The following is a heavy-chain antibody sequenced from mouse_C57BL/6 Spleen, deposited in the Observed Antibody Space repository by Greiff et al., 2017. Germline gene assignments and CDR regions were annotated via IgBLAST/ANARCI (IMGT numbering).Heavy chain of an antibody. J-gene: IGHJ1*03. D-gene: IGHD4-1*01. CDR2: INPSTGGT. CDR3: ARPSGSWYFDV. Sequence: VQLKQSGPELVKPGASVKISCKASGYSFTGYYMNWVKQSPEKSLEWIGEINPSTGGTTYNQKFKAKATLTVDKSSSTAYMQLKSLTSEDSAVYYCARPSGSWYFDVWGTGTTVTVAS. CDR1: GYSFTGYY. V-gene: IGHV1-42*01.